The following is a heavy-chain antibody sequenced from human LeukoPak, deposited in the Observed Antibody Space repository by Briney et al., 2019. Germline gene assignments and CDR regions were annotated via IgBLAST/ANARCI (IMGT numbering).Heavy chain of an antibody. Sequence: PSETLSLTCTVSGGSISSSSYYWGWIRQPPGKGLEWIGSIYYSGSTYYNPSLKSRVTISVDTSKNQFSLKLSSVTAADTAVYYCAGVLDSSGWPTAPWGQGTLVTVSS. J-gene: IGHJ5*02. CDR2: IYYSGST. D-gene: IGHD6-19*01. CDR3: AGVLDSSGWPTAP. V-gene: IGHV4-39*07. CDR1: GGSISSSSYY.